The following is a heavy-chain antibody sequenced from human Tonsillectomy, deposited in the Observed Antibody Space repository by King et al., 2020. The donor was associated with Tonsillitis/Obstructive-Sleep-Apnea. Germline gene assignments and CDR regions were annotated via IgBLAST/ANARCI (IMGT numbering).Heavy chain of an antibody. CDR1: GYTFPKYG. J-gene: IGHJ4*02. CDR3: ARDSMSHYYDSSGYYTFDY. V-gene: IGHV1-18*01. Sequence: VQLVQSGAEVKKPGASVKVSCKASGYTFPKYGISWVRQAPGQGLEWMGWISPYNGHTNYAQKLQARVTMTTDTSTSTAYMELSSLRYDDTAVYYCARDSMSHYYDSSGYYTFDYWGQGTLVTVSS. CDR2: ISPYNGHT. D-gene: IGHD3-22*01.